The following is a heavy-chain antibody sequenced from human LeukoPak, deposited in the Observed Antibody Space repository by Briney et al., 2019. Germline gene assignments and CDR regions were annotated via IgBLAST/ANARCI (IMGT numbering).Heavy chain of an antibody. J-gene: IGHJ5*02. CDR1: GFTFSSYG. D-gene: IGHD6-13*01. CDR2: ISYDGSNK. CDR3: AKDHIAAAGGWFDP. V-gene: IGHV3-30*18. Sequence: PGRSLRLSCAASGFTFSSYGMHWVRQAPGKGLEWVAVISYDGSNKYYADSVKGRFTISRDNSKNTLYLQMNSLRAEDTAVYYCAKDHIAAAGGWFDPWGQGTLVTVSS.